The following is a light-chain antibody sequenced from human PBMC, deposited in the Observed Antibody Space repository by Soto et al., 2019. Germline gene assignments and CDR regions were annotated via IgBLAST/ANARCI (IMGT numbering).Light chain of an antibody. CDR2: SAS. CDR1: QSISTE. CDR3: QQGHNWPLT. V-gene: IGKV3-15*01. Sequence: EVVMTQSPATLSVSPGERATLSCRASQSISTELAWYQQKPGQPPRLLIYSASTRATGVPARFTGSGSSSEFTPTISGLRSEDFAVYYCQQGHNWPLTFGQGTRLEI. J-gene: IGKJ2*01.